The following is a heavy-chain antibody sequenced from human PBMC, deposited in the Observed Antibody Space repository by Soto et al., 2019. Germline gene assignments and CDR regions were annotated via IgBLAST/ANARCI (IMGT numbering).Heavy chain of an antibody. D-gene: IGHD6-13*01. CDR3: ARGPLVSSFREYYYYGMDV. Sequence: SVKVSCKASGCTFSSYAISWVRQAPGQGLEWMGGIIPIFGTANYAQKFQGRVTITTDESTSTAYMELSSLRSEDTAVYYCARGPLVSSFREYYYYGMDVWGQGTRVTVSS. CDR2: IIPIFGTA. V-gene: IGHV1-69*05. J-gene: IGHJ6*02. CDR1: GCTFSSYA.